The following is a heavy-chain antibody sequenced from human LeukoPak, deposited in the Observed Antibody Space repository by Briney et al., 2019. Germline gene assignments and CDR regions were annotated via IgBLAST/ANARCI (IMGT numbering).Heavy chain of an antibody. CDR2: ISAYNGNT. CDR1: GYTFTNYG. Sequence: GASVKVSCKASGYTFTNYGISWVRQAPGQGLEWMGWISAYNGNTNYAQKFQGRVTMTTDTSTTTVYMELRSLRSDDTAVYYCARDRSSSSHRGQGTLVTVSS. J-gene: IGHJ4*02. D-gene: IGHD6-6*01. CDR3: ARDRSSSSH. V-gene: IGHV1-18*01.